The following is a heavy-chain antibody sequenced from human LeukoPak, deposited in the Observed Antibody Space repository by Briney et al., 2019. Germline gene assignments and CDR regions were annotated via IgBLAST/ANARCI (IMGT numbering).Heavy chain of an antibody. CDR1: GFTFSNAW. J-gene: IGHJ4*02. Sequence: PGGSLRLSCAASGFTFSNAWMSWVRQAPGKGLEWVGRIKSKTDGGTTDYAAPVKGRFTISRDDSKNTLYLQMNSLKTEDTAVYYCTTFDYGSGSYFAFDYWGQGTLVTVSS. CDR3: TTFDYGSGSYFAFDY. CDR2: IKSKTDGGTT. V-gene: IGHV3-15*01. D-gene: IGHD3-10*01.